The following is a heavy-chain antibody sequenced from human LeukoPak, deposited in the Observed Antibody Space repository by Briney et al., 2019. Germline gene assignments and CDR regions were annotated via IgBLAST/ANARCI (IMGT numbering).Heavy chain of an antibody. CDR3: ARGSGGGTCYN. D-gene: IGHD2-15*01. V-gene: IGHV1-2*02. CDR1: GYIFSGYY. CDR2: INPNSGGA. J-gene: IGHJ4*02. Sequence: ASVKVSCKASGYIFSGYYMHWLRQAPGQGLEWMGWINPNSGGADYAQKFQGRVTMTRDTSISTAYMELSSLRSDDTAVYYCARGSGGGTCYNWGQGTLVTVSS.